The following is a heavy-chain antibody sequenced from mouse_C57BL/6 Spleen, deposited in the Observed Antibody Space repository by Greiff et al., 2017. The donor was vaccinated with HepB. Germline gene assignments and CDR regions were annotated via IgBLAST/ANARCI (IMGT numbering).Heavy chain of an antibody. CDR3: AAYSYYFDC. J-gene: IGHJ2*01. V-gene: IGHV1-82*01. Sequence: AQLQQSGPELVKPGASVKISCKASGYAFSSSWMNWVKQRPGKGLEWIGRFYPGDGDTNYNGKFKGKATLTADKSSSTAYMQLSSLTSEDSAVYLCAAYSYYFDCWDQGTTRTVAS. CDR2: FYPGDGDT. CDR1: GYAFSSSW.